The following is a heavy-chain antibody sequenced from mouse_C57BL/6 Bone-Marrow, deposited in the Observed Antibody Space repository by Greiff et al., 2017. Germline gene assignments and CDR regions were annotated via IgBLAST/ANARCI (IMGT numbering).Heavy chain of an antibody. CDR2: INPNNGGT. CDR3: ARIYYDYDEWYFDG. V-gene: IGHV1-26*01. J-gene: IGHJ1*03. Sequence: VQLQQSGPELVKPGASVKISCKASGYTFTDYYMNWVKQSHGQSLEWIGDINPNNGGTSYNQKFKGKATLTVDKSSSTAYMELRSLTSEDSAVYYCARIYYDYDEWYFDGWGTGTTVTVSS. D-gene: IGHD2-4*01. CDR1: GYTFTDYY.